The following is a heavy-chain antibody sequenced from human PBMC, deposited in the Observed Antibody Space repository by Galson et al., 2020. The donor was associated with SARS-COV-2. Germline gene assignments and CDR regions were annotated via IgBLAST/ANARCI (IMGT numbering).Heavy chain of an antibody. Sequence: GSLRLSCAASGFTFDDYGMSWVRQAPGKGLEWVSGINWNGGSTGYADSVKGRFTISRDNAKNSLYLQMNSLRAEDTALYYCARARHYDILTGYYRKAFDIWGQGTMVTVSS. CDR3: ARARHYDILTGYYRKAFDI. D-gene: IGHD3-9*01. CDR1: GFTFDDYG. CDR2: INWNGGST. V-gene: IGHV3-20*04. J-gene: IGHJ3*02.